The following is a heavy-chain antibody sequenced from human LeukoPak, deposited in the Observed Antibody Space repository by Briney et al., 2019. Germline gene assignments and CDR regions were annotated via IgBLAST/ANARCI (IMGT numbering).Heavy chain of an antibody. D-gene: IGHD3-22*01. V-gene: IGHV1-18*01. Sequence: ASVKVSCKASGYTFTSYGISWVRQAPGQGLEWMGWISAYNGNTNYAQKFQGRVTMTRDTSISTAYMELSRLRSDDTAVYYCARVYYYDTSGCYYWGQGTLVTVSS. CDR3: ARVYYYDTSGCYY. CDR1: GYTFTSYG. J-gene: IGHJ4*02. CDR2: ISAYNGNT.